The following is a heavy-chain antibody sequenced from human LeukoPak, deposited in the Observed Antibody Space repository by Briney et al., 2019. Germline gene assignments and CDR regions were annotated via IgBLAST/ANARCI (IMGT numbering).Heavy chain of an antibody. V-gene: IGHV1-2*02. CDR1: GYTFTDYY. J-gene: IGHJ4*02. CDR2: INPNSGGT. Sequence: ASVKVSCKASGYTFTDYYMHWVRQAPGQGLEWMGWINPNSGGTNYAQKFQGRVTMTRDTSISTAYMELSSLRSEDTAMYYCAREIGPRQLHLWGSAFDYWGQGTLVTVSS. CDR3: AREIGPRQLHLWGSAFDY. D-gene: IGHD5-18*01.